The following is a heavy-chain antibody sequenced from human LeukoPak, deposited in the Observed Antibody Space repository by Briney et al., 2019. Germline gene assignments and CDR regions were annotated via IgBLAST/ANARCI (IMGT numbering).Heavy chain of an antibody. CDR1: GASISRNTYY. J-gene: IGHJ3*02. D-gene: IGHD3-22*01. CDR3: ARANYYDSSGYYYNAFDI. CDR2: FYYTGST. V-gene: IGHV4-39*02. Sequence: PSETLSLTCSVSGASISRNTYYWGWIRQSPGKGLEWIGTFYYTGSTYYNPSLKSRITISVDTSKSHFSLKLSSVTAADTAVYYCARANYYDSSGYYYNAFDIWGQGTMVTVSS.